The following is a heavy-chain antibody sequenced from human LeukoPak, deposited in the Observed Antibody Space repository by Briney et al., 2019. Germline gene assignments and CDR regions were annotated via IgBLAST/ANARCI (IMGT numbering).Heavy chain of an antibody. CDR2: ISSTSRYI. CDR1: GFAFSEYN. Sequence: GGSLRLSCAASGFAFSEYNMTWVRQAPGKGLEWVSSISSTSRYIFYADLLEGRFTISRDNAKTSLFLQMDGLRAEDTAVYYCARRGDRFDYWGQGTLVTVSS. J-gene: IGHJ4*02. CDR3: ARRGDRFDY. V-gene: IGHV3-21*04. D-gene: IGHD1-14*01.